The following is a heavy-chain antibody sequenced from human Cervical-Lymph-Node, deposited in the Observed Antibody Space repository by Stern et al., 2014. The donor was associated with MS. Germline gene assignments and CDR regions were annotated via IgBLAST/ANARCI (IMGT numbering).Heavy chain of an antibody. V-gene: IGHV2-70*01. J-gene: IGHJ4*02. D-gene: IGHD3/OR15-3a*01. Sequence: QITLKESGPALVKPTQTLTLTCTFSGFSLSTSGVCVGWIRQPPGKALEWLALIDWDDDTYYSTSLKTRRTISKDISKQQVVLTMTNMDPVDTATYYCARMLWTNLYYFDYWGQGSLVTVSS. CDR2: IDWDDDT. CDR1: GFSLSTSGVC. CDR3: ARMLWTNLYYFDY.